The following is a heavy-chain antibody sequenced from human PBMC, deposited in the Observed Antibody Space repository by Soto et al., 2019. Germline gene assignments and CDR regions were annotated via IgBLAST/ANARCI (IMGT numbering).Heavy chain of an antibody. CDR2: ISAYNGNT. CDR3: ARDRIVVVPAAIDVDYYYGMDV. CDR1: GYTFTSYG. V-gene: IGHV1-18*04. J-gene: IGHJ6*02. Sequence: ASVKVSCKASGYTFTSYGISWVRQAPGQGLEWMGWISAYNGNTNYAQKLQGRVTMTTDTSTSTAYMELRSLRSDDTAVYYCARDRIVVVPAAIDVDYYYGMDVWGQGTTVTVSS. D-gene: IGHD2-2*01.